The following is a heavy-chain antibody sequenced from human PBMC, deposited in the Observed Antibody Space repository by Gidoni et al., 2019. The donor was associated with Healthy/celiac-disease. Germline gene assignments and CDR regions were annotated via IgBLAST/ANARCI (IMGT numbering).Heavy chain of an antibody. D-gene: IGHD4-17*01. J-gene: IGHJ5*02. CDR3: ARSALSADDYGEFSWFDP. Sequence: QVQLVQSGAEVKKPGSSVKVSCKASGGTFSSYAISWVRQAPGQGLEWMGGIIPICGTANYAQQFQGRVTITADESASTAYMELSSLRSEDTAVYYCARSALSADDYGEFSWFDPWGQGTLVTVSS. CDR2: IIPICGTA. CDR1: GGTFSSYA. V-gene: IGHV1-69*01.